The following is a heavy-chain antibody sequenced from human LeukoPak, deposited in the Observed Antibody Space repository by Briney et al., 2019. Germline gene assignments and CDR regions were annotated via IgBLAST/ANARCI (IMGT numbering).Heavy chain of an antibody. CDR2: IYSGGST. J-gene: IGHJ4*02. V-gene: IGHV3-66*01. Sequence: PGGSLRLSCAASGFSVSSKFMSWVRQAPGKGLEWVSVIYSGGSTYHADSVKGRFTISRDNSKNTLYLQMNSLRAEDTAVYYCARGDGGSSGPCRWGQGTLVTVSS. CDR1: GFSVSSKF. CDR3: ARGDGGSSGPCR. D-gene: IGHD3-22*01.